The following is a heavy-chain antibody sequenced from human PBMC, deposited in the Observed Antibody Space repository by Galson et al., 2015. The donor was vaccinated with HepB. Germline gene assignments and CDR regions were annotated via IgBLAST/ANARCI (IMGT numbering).Heavy chain of an antibody. CDR2: IIPILGIA. J-gene: IGHJ5*02. CDR3: ARDSSIAAAGTGDWFDP. D-gene: IGHD6-13*01. CDR1: GYTFTSYG. V-gene: IGHV1-69*04. Sequence: SVKVSCKASGYTFTSYGISWVRQAPGQGLEWMGRIIPILGIANYAQKFQGRVTITADKSTSTAYMELSSLRSEDTAVYYCARDSSIAAAGTGDWFDPWGQGTLVTVSS.